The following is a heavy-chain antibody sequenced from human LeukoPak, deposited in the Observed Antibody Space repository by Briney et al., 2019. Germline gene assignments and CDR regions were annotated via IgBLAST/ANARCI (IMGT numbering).Heavy chain of an antibody. J-gene: IGHJ4*02. CDR2: ISGSGGST. CDR1: GFTFSSYG. Sequence: GGTLRLSCAASGFTFSSYGMSWVRQAPGKGLEWVSAISGSGGSTYYADSVKGRFTISRDNSKNTLYLQMNSLRAEDTAVYYCAKDMGGGDCQFDYWGQGTLVTVSP. CDR3: AKDMGGGDCQFDY. V-gene: IGHV3-23*01. D-gene: IGHD2-21*02.